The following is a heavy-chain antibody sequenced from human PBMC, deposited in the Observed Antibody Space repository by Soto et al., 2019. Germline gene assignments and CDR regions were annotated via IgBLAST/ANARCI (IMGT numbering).Heavy chain of an antibody. CDR3: ASPSYDFWSGYSQRPYNWFDP. CDR2: ISGSGGRT. CDR1: GFTFSSYA. Sequence: EVQLLESGGGLVQPGGSLRLSCAASGFTFSSYAMSWVRQAPGKGLEWVSAISGSGGRTYYADSVKGRFTISRDNSKNTLYLQMNSLRAEDTAVYYCASPSYDFWSGYSQRPYNWFDPWGQGTLVTVSS. V-gene: IGHV3-23*01. D-gene: IGHD3-3*01. J-gene: IGHJ5*02.